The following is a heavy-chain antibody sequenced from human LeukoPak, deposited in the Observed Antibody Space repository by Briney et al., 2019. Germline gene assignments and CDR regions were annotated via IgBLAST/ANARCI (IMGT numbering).Heavy chain of an antibody. CDR1: GGSISSYY. V-gene: IGHV4-4*07. D-gene: IGHD2-15*01. J-gene: IGHJ6*03. CDR3: AREGCSGGSCYYYYYYYMDV. Sequence: SETLSLTCTVSGGSISSYYWSWLRQPAGKGLEWIGSIYTSGSTNYNPSLKSRVTMSVDTSKNQFSLKLSSVTAADTAVYYCAREGCSGGSCYYYYYYYMDVWGKGTTVTVSS. CDR2: IYTSGST.